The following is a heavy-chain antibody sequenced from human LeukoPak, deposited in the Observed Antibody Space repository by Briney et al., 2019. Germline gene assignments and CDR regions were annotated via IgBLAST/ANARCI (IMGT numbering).Heavy chain of an antibody. D-gene: IGHD1-26*01. CDR3: ARVRGLVGAYWGGFDY. Sequence: SGTLSLTCTVSGGSISSYYWSWIRQPPGKGLEWIGYIYYSGSTNYNPSLKSRVTISVDTSKNQFSLKLSSVTAADTAVYYCARVRGLVGAYWGGFDYWGQGTLVTVSS. CDR2: IYYSGST. V-gene: IGHV4-59*01. CDR1: GGSISSYY. J-gene: IGHJ4*02.